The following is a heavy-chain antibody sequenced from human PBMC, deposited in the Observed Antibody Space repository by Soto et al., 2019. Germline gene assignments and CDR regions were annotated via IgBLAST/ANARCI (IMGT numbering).Heavy chain of an antibody. J-gene: IGHJ4*02. CDR2: ISGSGSTT. Sequence: PGGSLRLSCVASGITFSTYAMTWVRQAPGKGLEWVSGISGSGSTTDYADSVEGRFTISRDNSKNTLYLEMDSLRAEDTAVYYCAKPGSGNYLYYFDYWGQGTLVTVSS. CDR3: AKPGSGNYLYYFDY. D-gene: IGHD1-26*01. CDR1: GITFSTYA. V-gene: IGHV3-23*01.